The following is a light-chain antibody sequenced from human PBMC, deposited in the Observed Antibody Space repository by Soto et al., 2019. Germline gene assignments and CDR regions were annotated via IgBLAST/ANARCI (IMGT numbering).Light chain of an antibody. CDR2: DVS. V-gene: IGLV2-14*01. J-gene: IGLJ1*01. CDR3: SSYTSSSTPLYV. Sequence: QPALTQPASVSGSPGQSITISCTGTSSDVVGYNYVSWYQQHPGKAPKLMIYDVSNRPSGVSNRFSGSKSGNTASLTISGLQAEDEADYYCSSYTSSSTPLYVFGTGTKVTVL. CDR1: SSDVVGYNY.